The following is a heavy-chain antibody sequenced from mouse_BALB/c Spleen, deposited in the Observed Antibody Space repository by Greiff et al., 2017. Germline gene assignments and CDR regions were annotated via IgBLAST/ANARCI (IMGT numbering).Heavy chain of an antibody. D-gene: IGHD1-1*01. CDR3: LLLLQTGAMDY. J-gene: IGHJ4*01. CDR2: IYPGNSDT. CDR1: GYTFTSYW. Sequence: VQLQQSGTVLARPGASVKMSCKASGYTFTSYWMHWVKQRPGQGLEWIGAIYPGNSDTSYNQKFKGKAKLTAVTSTSTAYMELSSLTNEDSAVSYCLLLLQTGAMDYWGEETSVTVSS. V-gene: IGHV1-5*01.